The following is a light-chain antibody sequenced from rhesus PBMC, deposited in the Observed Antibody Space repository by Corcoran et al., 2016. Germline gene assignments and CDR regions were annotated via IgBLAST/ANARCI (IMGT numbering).Light chain of an antibody. J-gene: IGKJ1*01. Sequence: DIQMTQSPSSLSASVGDRVTITCRASQGSSSYLAWYQQKPGKAPKPLIYDASNLESGDPSRFSGRGSGTEFTLAISSLQPEVFATYYCQQYNSDPWTFGQGTKVEI. V-gene: IGKV1-37*02. CDR2: DAS. CDR3: QQYNSDPWT. CDR1: QGSSSY.